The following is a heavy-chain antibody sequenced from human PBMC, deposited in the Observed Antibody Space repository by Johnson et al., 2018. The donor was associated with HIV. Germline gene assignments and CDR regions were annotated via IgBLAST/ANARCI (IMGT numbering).Heavy chain of an antibody. CDR2: ISYDGSNK. D-gene: IGHD6-19*01. CDR1: GFTLNTYG. V-gene: IGHV3-30*19. J-gene: IGHJ3*02. CDR3: GTGRAGQVWDVFDI. Sequence: VQLVESGGGVVQPGGSLRLSCAASGFTLNTYGMHWVRQAPGKGLEWVAVISYDGSNKYYADSVKGRFTIPRDNSKNTLYLQMNSLRAEDTALYYCGTGRAGQVWDVFDIWGQGTMVTVSS.